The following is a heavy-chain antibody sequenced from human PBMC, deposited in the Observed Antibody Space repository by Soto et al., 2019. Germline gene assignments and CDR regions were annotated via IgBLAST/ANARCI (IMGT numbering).Heavy chain of an antibody. CDR1: GYSFTNYW. J-gene: IGHJ4*02. CDR2: IYPGDSDT. CDR3: PTASAAWGSRSHLDY. D-gene: IGHD2-15*01. V-gene: IGHV5-51*01. Sequence: VESLKISCKGSGYSFTNYWIGWVRQMPGKGLEWMGIIYPGDSDTRYSPSFQGQVTISADKSISTAYLQWSSLKASDTAMYYCPTASAAWGSRSHLDYWGQGTLVTVSP.